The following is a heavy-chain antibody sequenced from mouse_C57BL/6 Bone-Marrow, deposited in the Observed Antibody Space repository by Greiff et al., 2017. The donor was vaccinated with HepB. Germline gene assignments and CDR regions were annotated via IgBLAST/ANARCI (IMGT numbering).Heavy chain of an antibody. CDR2: ISSGGDYI. V-gene: IGHV5-9-1*02. D-gene: IGHD1-1*01. CDR3: TRGYYVAWFAY. Sequence: EVMLVESGEGLVKPGGSLKLSCAASGFTFSSYAMSWVRQTPEKRLEWVAYISSGGDYIYYADTVKGRFTISRDNARNTLYLQMSSLKSEDTAMYYCTRGYYVAWFAYWGQGTLVTVSA. J-gene: IGHJ3*01. CDR1: GFTFSSYA.